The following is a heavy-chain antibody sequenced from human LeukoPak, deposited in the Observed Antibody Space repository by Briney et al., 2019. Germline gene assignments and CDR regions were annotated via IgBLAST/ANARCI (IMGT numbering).Heavy chain of an antibody. Sequence: PSETLSLTCTVSDDSISSVSYYWGWIRQPPGKGLEWIGTIYYSGTTYYTPSLKSRVTISVDTSKNQFSLKLSSVTAADTAVYYCARTVGATSYWGQGTLVTVSS. CDR2: IYYSGTT. J-gene: IGHJ4*02. CDR3: ARTVGATSY. V-gene: IGHV4-39*07. D-gene: IGHD1-26*01. CDR1: DDSISSVSYY.